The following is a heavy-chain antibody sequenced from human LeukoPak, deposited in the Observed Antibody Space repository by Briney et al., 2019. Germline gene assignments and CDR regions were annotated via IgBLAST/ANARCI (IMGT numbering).Heavy chain of an antibody. J-gene: IGHJ3*02. D-gene: IGHD6-13*01. V-gene: IGHV4-39*07. CDR3: ARAWLYSSSWYVPNGRVAFDI. CDR1: GGSISSSSYY. Sequence: KPSETLSLTCTVSGGSISSSSYYWGWIRQPPGKGLEWIGSIYYSGSTYYNPSLKSRVTISVDTSKNQFSLKLSSVTAADTAVYYCARAWLYSSSWYVPNGRVAFDIWGQGTMVTVSS. CDR2: IYYSGST.